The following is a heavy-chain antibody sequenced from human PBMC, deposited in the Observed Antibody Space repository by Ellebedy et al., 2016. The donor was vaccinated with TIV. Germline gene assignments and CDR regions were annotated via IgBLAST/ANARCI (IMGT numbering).Heavy chain of an antibody. J-gene: IGHJ4*02. V-gene: IGHV2-5*08. D-gene: IGHD3-22*01. CDR2: IYWNDDK. CDR3: AHRRYDSSGYYGNYFDY. Sequence: SGPTLVKPTQTLTLTCTFSGFSLSTSGMCVSWIRQPPGKALEWLALIYWNDDKRYSPSLKSRLTITKDTSKNQVVLTMTNMDPVDTATYYCAHRRYDSSGYYGNYFDYWGQGTLVTVSS. CDR1: GFSLSTSGMC.